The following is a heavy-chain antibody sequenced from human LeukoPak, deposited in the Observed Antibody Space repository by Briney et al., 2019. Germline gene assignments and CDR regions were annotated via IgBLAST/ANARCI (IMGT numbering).Heavy chain of an antibody. Sequence: ASVKVSCKASGYPSTSYGISWVRQAPGQGLEWMGWISAYNGNTNYAQKLQGRVTMTTDTSTSTAYMELRSLRSDDTAVYYCARDYDYVWGSHSRPFDVWGQGTMVTVSS. J-gene: IGHJ3*01. CDR3: ARDYDYVWGSHSRPFDV. D-gene: IGHD3-16*01. CDR2: ISAYNGNT. CDR1: GYPSTSYG. V-gene: IGHV1-18*01.